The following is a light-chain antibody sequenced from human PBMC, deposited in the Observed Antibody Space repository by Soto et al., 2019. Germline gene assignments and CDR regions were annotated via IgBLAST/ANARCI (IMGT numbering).Light chain of an antibody. CDR1: SSNIGAGFD. J-gene: IGLJ1*01. V-gene: IGLV1-40*01. CDR3: QSYDSSLSGSYV. CDR2: GNT. Sequence: QSVLTQPPSVSGAPGQRVTISCTWSSSNIGAGFDVHWYQHLPGTAPKLLIYGNTNRPSGVPDRFSGSNSGTSASLAITGLQAEDEADYYCQSYDSSLSGSYVFGTGTKVTVL.